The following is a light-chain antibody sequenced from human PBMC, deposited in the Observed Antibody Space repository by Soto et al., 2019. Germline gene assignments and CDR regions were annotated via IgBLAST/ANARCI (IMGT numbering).Light chain of an antibody. CDR2: GAS. CDR3: QQRSNWQGAT. J-gene: IGKJ4*01. Sequence: VLTTSPATLSLSPGERATLSCRAIQSVSSSYLAWYQQKPGRAPRLLIYGASSRATGSPDRFSGSGSGTDFTLTISSLEPEDFAVYYCQQRSNWQGATFGGGTKVDI. CDR1: QSVSSSY. V-gene: IGKV3D-20*02.